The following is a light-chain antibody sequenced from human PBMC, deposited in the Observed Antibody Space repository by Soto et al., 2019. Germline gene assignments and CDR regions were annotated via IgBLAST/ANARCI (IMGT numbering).Light chain of an antibody. V-gene: IGKV1-5*03. CDR1: QSMSRW. CDR2: KAS. J-gene: IGKJ1*01. CDR3: QQYNSYSWA. Sequence: QYTYTLSASVVDKVTITCRASQSMSRWLAWYQQRAGKATKLLIYKASNLESEGPSRFSGSGSGTDFTLTISSLQPDDFASYYWQQYNSYSWAVGQGTKV.